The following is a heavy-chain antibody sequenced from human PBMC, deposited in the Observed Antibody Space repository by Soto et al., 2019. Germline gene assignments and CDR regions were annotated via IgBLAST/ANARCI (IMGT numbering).Heavy chain of an antibody. CDR1: GGTFNNNA. CDR3: ARPYDSIDYYGGGMDV. V-gene: IGHV1-69*01. J-gene: IGHJ6*02. Sequence: QVQLVQSGAEVKKPGSSVKVSCKASGGTFNNNAISWVRQAPGQGLEWMGGIIPILGTANYAQKFRGRVTITADESTSTGYMDLSSLRSEDTAVYYCARPYDSIDYYGGGMDVWGQGTTVTVSS. D-gene: IGHD3-22*01. CDR2: IIPILGTA.